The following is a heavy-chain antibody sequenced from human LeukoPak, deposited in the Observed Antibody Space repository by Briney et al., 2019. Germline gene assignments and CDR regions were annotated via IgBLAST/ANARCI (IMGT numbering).Heavy chain of an antibody. CDR2: ISWNSGSI. CDR3: AKDRDAAGLPYYFDY. Sequence: GGSPRLSCAASGFTFDDYAMHWVRHAPGKGLEWVSGISWNSGSIGYADSVKGRFTISRDNAKNSLYLQMNSLRAEDTALYYCAKDRDAAGLPYYFDYWGQGTLVTVSS. J-gene: IGHJ4*02. D-gene: IGHD6-13*01. V-gene: IGHV3-9*01. CDR1: GFTFDDYA.